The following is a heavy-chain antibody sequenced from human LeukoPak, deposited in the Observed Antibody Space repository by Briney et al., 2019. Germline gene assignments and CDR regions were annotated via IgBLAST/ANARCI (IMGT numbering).Heavy chain of an antibody. J-gene: IGHJ4*02. V-gene: IGHV1-2*02. CDR2: FNANSGAT. Sequence: ASVKVSCKTSGYTFTGYHVHWVRQAPGQGLEWMGWFNANSGATKYAQKFQGRVTMTRDTSIGTDFMELTSLISDDTAIYYCARDPYDGNYFFDYWGQGTLVTVAP. D-gene: IGHD3-3*01. CDR1: GYTFTGYH. CDR3: ARDPYDGNYFFDY.